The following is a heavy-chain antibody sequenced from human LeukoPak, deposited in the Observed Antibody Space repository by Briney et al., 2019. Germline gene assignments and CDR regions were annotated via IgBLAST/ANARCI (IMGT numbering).Heavy chain of an antibody. CDR2: IKQDGSEK. D-gene: IGHD3-10*01. CDR3: AREGSVYYGSGSYVRAHYFDY. J-gene: IGHJ4*02. V-gene: IGHV3-7*01. Sequence: GGSLRLSCAASGFTFSSYWMSWVRQAPGKGLEWVANIKQDGSEKYYVDSVKGRFTISRDNAKHSLYLQMNSLRAEDTAVYYCAREGSVYYGSGSYVRAHYFDYWGQGTLVTVFS. CDR1: GFTFSSYW.